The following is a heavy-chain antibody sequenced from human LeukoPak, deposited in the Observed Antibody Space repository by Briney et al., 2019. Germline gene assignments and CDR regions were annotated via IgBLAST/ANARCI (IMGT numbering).Heavy chain of an antibody. V-gene: IGHV3-21*01. CDR2: ISSSSSYI. CDR3: ARGRSNSSSKGRGLYYFDY. Sequence: GGSLRLSCAASGFTFSSYSMNWVRQAPGRGLEWVSSISSSSSYIYYADSVKGRFTISRDNAKNSLYLQMNSLRAEDTAVYYCARGRSNSSSKGRGLYYFDYWGQGTLVTVSS. CDR1: GFTFSSYS. J-gene: IGHJ4*02. D-gene: IGHD2-2*01.